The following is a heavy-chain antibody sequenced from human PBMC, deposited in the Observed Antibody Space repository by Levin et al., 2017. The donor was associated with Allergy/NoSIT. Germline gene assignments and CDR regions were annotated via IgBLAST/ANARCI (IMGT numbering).Heavy chain of an antibody. Sequence: KISCKASGGTFSSYAISWVRQAPGQGLEWMGGIIPIFGTANYAQKFQGRVTITADKSTSTAYMELSSLRSEDTAVYYCARELYYDSSGYYYYDYWGQGTLVTVSS. CDR2: IIPIFGTA. CDR3: ARELYYDSSGYYYYDY. D-gene: IGHD3-22*01. V-gene: IGHV1-69*06. J-gene: IGHJ4*02. CDR1: GGTFSSYA.